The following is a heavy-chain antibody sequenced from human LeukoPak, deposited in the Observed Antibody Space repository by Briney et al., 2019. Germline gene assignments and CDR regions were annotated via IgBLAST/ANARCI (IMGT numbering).Heavy chain of an antibody. CDR1: GGTFSSYA. Sequence: GASVKVSCKASGGTFSSYAISWVRQAPGQGLEWMGGIIPIFGTANYARKFQGRVTITADESTSTAYMELSSLRSEDTAVYYCARGVVDTAMEAPFDYWGQGTLVTVSS. CDR2: IIPIFGTA. D-gene: IGHD5-18*01. V-gene: IGHV1-69*13. CDR3: ARGVVDTAMEAPFDY. J-gene: IGHJ4*02.